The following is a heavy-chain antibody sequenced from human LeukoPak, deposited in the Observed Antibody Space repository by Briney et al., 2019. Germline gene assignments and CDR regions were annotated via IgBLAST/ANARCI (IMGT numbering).Heavy chain of an antibody. J-gene: IGHJ3*02. V-gene: IGHV1-2*02. CDR2: INPNSGGT. CDR3: AGDQVFNWGSYAFDI. Sequence: ASVKVSCKASGYTFTGYYMHWVRQAPGQGLEWMGWINPNSGGTNCAQKFQGRVTMTRDTSISTAYMELSRLRSDDTAVYYCAGDQVFNWGSYAFDIWGQGTMVTVSS. CDR1: GYTFTGYY. D-gene: IGHD7-27*01.